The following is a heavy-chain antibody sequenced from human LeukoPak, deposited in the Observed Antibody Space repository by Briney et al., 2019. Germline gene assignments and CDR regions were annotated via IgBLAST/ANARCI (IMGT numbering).Heavy chain of an antibody. CDR1: AFSFSDYS. J-gene: IGHJ4*02. CDR3: ARDGIKSGSDYFDY. CDR2: ISGRSSTI. Sequence: GGSLRLSCVAPAFSFSDYSMCWVRQAPGEGLEWVSYISGRSSTIYYADSVKGRFTISRDDAKNSMYLQMNSLRAEDTAVYYCARDGIKSGSDYFDYWGQGTLVTVSS. D-gene: IGHD1-26*01. V-gene: IGHV3-48*04.